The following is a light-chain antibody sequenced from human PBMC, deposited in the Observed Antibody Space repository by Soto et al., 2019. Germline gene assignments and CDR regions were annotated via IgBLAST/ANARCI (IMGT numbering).Light chain of an antibody. CDR1: SGDVGAYHY. J-gene: IGLJ1*01. CDR3: TSYSSTDTFYV. V-gene: IGLV2-14*01. Sequence: QSVLTQPASVSGSPGQSITISCTGTSGDVGAYHYVSWYQHHPGKAPKLMIYQVTNRPSGVSDRFSGSKSGNTASLTISGLRADDEADYYCTSYSSTDTFYVFXTGTKVTVL. CDR2: QVT.